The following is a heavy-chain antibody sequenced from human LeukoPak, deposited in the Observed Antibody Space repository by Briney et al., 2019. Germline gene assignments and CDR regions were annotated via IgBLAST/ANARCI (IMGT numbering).Heavy chain of an antibody. CDR1: GFTFDDYA. J-gene: IGHJ3*02. Sequence: PGRSLRLSCAASGFTFDDYAMHWVRQAPGKGLEWVSGISRNSGSIGYADSVKGRFTISRDNAKNSLYLQMNSLRAEDMALYYCAKAVVATTTSAFDIWGQGTMVTVSS. CDR3: AKAVVATTTSAFDI. V-gene: IGHV3-9*03. CDR2: ISRNSGSI. D-gene: IGHD5-12*01.